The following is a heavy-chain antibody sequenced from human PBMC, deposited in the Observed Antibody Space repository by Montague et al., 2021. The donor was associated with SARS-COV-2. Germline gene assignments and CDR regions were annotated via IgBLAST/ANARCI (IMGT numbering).Heavy chain of an antibody. D-gene: IGHD6-13*01. CDR1: GFPFSSYS. CDR2: ISSSGSTI. Sequence: YRRLSCAASGFPFSSYSMNWVRQAPGKGLEWVSYISSSGSTIYYADSVKGRFTISRDNAKNSLYLQMNSLRVEDTAVYYCATRGGIYYWGQGTLVTVSP. V-gene: IGHV3-48*04. CDR3: ATRGGIYY. J-gene: IGHJ4*02.